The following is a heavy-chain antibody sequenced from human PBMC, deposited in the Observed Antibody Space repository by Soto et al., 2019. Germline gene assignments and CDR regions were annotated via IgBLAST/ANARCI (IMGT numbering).Heavy chain of an antibody. CDR2: IYRSSVFRFGPNE. CDR1: GFTFSSHS. V-gene: IGHV3-21*01. Sequence: GGSLRLSCAASGFTFSSHSMNWVRQAPGKGLEWVASIYRSSVFRFGPNEFYADSVRGRFIISRDNTNNLVFLQMDSLRVEDTAVYYCAREFSSQLPLDYWGQGTLVTAPQ. J-gene: IGHJ4*02. CDR3: AREFSSQLPLDY.